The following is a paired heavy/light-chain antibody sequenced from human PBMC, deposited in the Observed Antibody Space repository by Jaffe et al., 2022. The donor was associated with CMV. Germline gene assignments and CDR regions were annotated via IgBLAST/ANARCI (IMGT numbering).Light chain of an antibody. CDR2: DVS. V-gene: IGLV2-14*03. CDR3: NSYTSSSTLV. J-gene: IGLJ3*02. Sequence: QSALAQPASVSGSPGQSVTISCTGTSSDIGSYNYVSWYQQHPGKAPKLLLFDVSHRPSGVSNRFSGSKSGNTASLIISGLQAEDEADYYCNSYTSSSTLVFGGGTKLTVL. CDR1: SSDIGSYNY.
Heavy chain of an antibody. D-gene: IGHD3-22*01. Sequence: QVQLQESGPGLAKPSQTLSLTCTVSGASITSGGYNWGWIRQHPGKGLEWIGYIHYSGNTFYNPPLKSRVTMSVDTSKNQFSLKLRSVTAADTAIYYCARVNYDSSGYYYHYFFDYWGRGTLVTVSS. CDR3: ARVNYDSSGYYYHYFFDY. CDR2: IHYSGNT. V-gene: IGHV4-31*03. CDR1: GASITSGGYN. J-gene: IGHJ4*03.